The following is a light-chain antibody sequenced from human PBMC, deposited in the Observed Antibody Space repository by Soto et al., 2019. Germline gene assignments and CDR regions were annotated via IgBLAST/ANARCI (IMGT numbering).Light chain of an antibody. CDR1: QSILNNY. V-gene: IGKV3-20*01. CDR3: QQYGGSPLT. Sequence: EIVLTQSPGTLSLSPRERATLSCRASQSILNNYLAWYQQKPGQAPRLLVYGASFRATGIPDRFSGSGSGPDFTLPISRLEPEDFAVYYCQQYGGSPLTFGQGTRQEIK. CDR2: GAS. J-gene: IGKJ2*01.